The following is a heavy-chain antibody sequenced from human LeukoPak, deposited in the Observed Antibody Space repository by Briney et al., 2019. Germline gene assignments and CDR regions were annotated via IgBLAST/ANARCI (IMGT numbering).Heavy chain of an antibody. J-gene: IGHJ4*02. Sequence: PGGSLRLSCAASGFSFSSYAMSWVRQAPGKGLEWVSSISDSGGRTYFADSVNGRFTIPRDNSKNTLYLQLDSLRAEDTAVYYCAKQVFGSSGSFYHFDYWGQGALVTVSS. V-gene: IGHV3-23*01. CDR2: ISDSGGRT. CDR1: GFSFSSYA. CDR3: AKQVFGSSGSFYHFDY. D-gene: IGHD3-22*01.